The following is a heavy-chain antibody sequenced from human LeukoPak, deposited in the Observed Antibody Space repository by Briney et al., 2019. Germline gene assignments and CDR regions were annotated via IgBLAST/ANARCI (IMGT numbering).Heavy chain of an antibody. Sequence: GRSLRLSCAASGFTFDDYAMHWVRQAPGKGLEWVPGISWNSGSIGYADSVKGRFTISRDNAKNSLYLQMNSLRAEDMALYYCAKEYCSGGSCYRGAFDIWGQGTMVTVSS. D-gene: IGHD2-15*01. CDR3: AKEYCSGGSCYRGAFDI. CDR1: GFTFDDYA. CDR2: ISWNSGSI. V-gene: IGHV3-9*03. J-gene: IGHJ3*02.